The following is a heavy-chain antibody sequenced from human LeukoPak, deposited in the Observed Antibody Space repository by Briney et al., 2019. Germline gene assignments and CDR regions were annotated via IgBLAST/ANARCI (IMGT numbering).Heavy chain of an antibody. J-gene: IGHJ4*02. CDR3: ARGRGGDYVPSRFDF. V-gene: IGHV3-23*01. CDR2: ISGSGGNT. Sequence: SGGSLRLSCSGSGFAFSGIAMGWVRQAPGKGLEWVSSISGSGGNTYYADSVEGRFTVSRDNSENTVYLQMNSLRAEDTALYYCARGRGGDYVPSRFDFWGQGTLVTVSS. CDR1: GFAFSGIA. D-gene: IGHD4-17*01.